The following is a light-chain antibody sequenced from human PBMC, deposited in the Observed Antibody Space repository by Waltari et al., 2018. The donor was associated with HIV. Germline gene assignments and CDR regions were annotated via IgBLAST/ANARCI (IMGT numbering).Light chain of an antibody. J-gene: IGKJ1*01. Sequence: DIQMTQSPSTLSASVGDRVSFTCRASQNISNWLAWYQQKPGQAPKLRLYKASTLESGVPSRFSGSGSGTDFTLTISSLQPDDFATYFCQQFSSFSGTFGQGTKVEIK. CDR3: QQFSSFSGT. CDR2: KAS. V-gene: IGKV1-5*03. CDR1: QNISNW.